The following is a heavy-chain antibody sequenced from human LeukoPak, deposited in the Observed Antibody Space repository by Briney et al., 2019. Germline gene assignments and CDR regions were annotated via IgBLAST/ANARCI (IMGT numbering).Heavy chain of an antibody. V-gene: IGHV3-7*03. CDR1: GFTFSSYW. CDR2: IKQDGSEK. Sequence: GGSLRLSCAASGFTFSSYWMSWVRQAPGKGLEWVANIKQDGSEKYYVDSVKGRFTISRDNAKNSLYLQMNSLRAEDTAVYYCAKPYYYDSSGYLLWAFDIWGQGTMVTVSS. J-gene: IGHJ3*02. CDR3: AKPYYYDSSGYLLWAFDI. D-gene: IGHD3-22*01.